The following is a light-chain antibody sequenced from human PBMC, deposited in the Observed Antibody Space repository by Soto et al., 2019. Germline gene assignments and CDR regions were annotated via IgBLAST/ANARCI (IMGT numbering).Light chain of an antibody. CDR3: QQFGSSPPGLT. J-gene: IGKJ4*01. CDR2: DAS. Sequence: EIVLTQSPGTLSLSPGERATLSCRASQSGSSSYLAWYQQKPGQAPRLLISDASSRATGIPDRFSGSGSGTDFTLTISRMGPEDCAGYYCQQFGSSPPGLTFGGGTQVAIK. V-gene: IGKV3-20*01. CDR1: QSGSSSY.